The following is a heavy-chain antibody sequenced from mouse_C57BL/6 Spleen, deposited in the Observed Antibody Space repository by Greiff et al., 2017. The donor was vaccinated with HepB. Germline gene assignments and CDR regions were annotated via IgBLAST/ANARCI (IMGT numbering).Heavy chain of an antibody. CDR1: GYSITSGYD. CDR3: ARGNWDGFAY. V-gene: IGHV3-1*01. D-gene: IGHD4-1*01. J-gene: IGHJ3*01. Sequence: EVMLVESGPGMVKPSQSLSLTCTVTGYSITSGYDWHWIRHFPGNKLEWMGYISYSGSTNYNPSLKSRISITHDTSKNHFFLKLNSVTTEDTATYYCARGNWDGFAYWGQGTLVTVSA. CDR2: ISYSGST.